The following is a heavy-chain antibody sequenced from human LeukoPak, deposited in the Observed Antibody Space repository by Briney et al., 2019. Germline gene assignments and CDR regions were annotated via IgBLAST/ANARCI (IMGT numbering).Heavy chain of an antibody. D-gene: IGHD3-3*01. CDR2: ISYDGSNK. J-gene: IGHJ5*02. CDR3: AKGWEFRVVIPAAVS. V-gene: IGHV3-30-3*01. CDR1: GFTFSSYA. Sequence: GGSLRLSCAASGFTFSSYAMHWVRQAPGKGLEWVAVISYDGSNKYYADSVKGRFTISRDNSKNTLSLQMNSLRAEDTAVYFCAKGWEFRVVIPAAVSWGQGTLVTVSS.